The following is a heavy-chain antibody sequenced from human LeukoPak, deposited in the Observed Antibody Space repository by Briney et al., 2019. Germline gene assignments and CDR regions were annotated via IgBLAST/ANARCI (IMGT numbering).Heavy chain of an antibody. D-gene: IGHD5-12*01. V-gene: IGHV3-23*01. J-gene: IGHJ4*02. Sequence: HPGGSLRLSCAASGFTFSSYAMSWVRQAPGKGLEWVSAISGSGGSTYYADSVKGRFTISRDNSKNTLYLQMNSLRAEDTAVYYCAKDCDSGYDINYFDYWGQGTLVTVSS. CDR2: ISGSGGST. CDR1: GFTFSSYA. CDR3: AKDCDSGYDINYFDY.